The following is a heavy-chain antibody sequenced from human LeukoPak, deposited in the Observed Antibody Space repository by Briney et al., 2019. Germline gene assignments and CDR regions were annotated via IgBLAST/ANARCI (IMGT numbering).Heavy chain of an antibody. Sequence: PGGSLRLSCSASGFTFSSYAMHWVRQAPGKGLEYVSAISSNGGSTYYADSVKGRFTISRDNYKNTLNFQMSSLRAEDTAVYYCVVSYLYAFDIWGQGTMVTVSS. D-gene: IGHD5-18*01. V-gene: IGHV3-64*05. CDR2: ISSNGGST. CDR1: GFTFSSYA. J-gene: IGHJ3*02. CDR3: VVSYLYAFDI.